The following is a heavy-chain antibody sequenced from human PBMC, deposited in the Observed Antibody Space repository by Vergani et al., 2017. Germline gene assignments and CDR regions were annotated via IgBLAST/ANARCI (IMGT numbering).Heavy chain of an antibody. CDR3: TTVLPSYSGSLHYGY. V-gene: IGHV3-15*07. CDR1: GFTFSNAW. Sequence: EVQLVESGGGLVQPGRSLRLSCAASGFTFSNAWMNWVRQAPGKGLEWVGRIKSKTDGGTTDYAAPVKGRFTISRDDSKNTLYLQMNSLKTEDTAVYYCTTVLPSYSGSLHYGYWGQGTLVTVSS. D-gene: IGHD1-26*01. J-gene: IGHJ4*02. CDR2: IKSKTDGGTT.